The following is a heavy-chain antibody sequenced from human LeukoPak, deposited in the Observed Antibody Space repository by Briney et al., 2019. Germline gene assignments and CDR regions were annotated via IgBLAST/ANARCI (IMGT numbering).Heavy chain of an antibody. J-gene: IGHJ4*02. CDR1: GFTFSSYG. V-gene: IGHV3-30*18. CDR2: ISYDGSNK. D-gene: IGHD3-9*01. Sequence: GGSLRLSCAASGFTFSSYGMHWVRQAPGKGLEWVAVISYDGSNKYYADSVKGRFTISRDNSKNTLYLQMNSLRAEDTAVYYCAKDLYGPDDWSLYYFDYWGQGTLVTVSS. CDR3: AKDLYGPDDWSLYYFDY.